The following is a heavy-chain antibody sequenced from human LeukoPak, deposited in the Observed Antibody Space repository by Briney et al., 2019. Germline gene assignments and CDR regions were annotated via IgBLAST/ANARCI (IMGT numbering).Heavy chain of an antibody. J-gene: IGHJ4*02. CDR1: EFTFSSYT. V-gene: IGHV3-21*01. D-gene: IGHD2-15*01. Sequence: TGGSLRLSCAASEFTFSSYTINWVRQAPGKGLEWVSSISSTSTYISYADSVKGRFTISRDNAKNSLYLQMNSLRAKDTAVYYCARGGGNFDYWGQGTLVTVSS. CDR3: ARGGGNFDY. CDR2: ISSTSTYI.